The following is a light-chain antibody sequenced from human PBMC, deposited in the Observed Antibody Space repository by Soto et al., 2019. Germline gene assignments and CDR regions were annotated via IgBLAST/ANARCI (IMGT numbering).Light chain of an antibody. V-gene: IGKV3-20*01. CDR1: QSVSSSY. CDR3: QQYGSSRT. J-gene: IGKJ1*01. Sequence: EIVLTQSPGTLSLYPGERATLSCRASQSVSSSYLAWYQQKPGQAPRLLIYGASSRATGIPDRFSGSGSGTDLTLTISRLEPEDFAVYYCQQYGSSRTFGQGTKVDIK. CDR2: GAS.